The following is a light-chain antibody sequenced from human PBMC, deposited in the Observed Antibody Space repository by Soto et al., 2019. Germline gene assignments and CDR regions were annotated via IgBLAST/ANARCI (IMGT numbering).Light chain of an antibody. CDR3: QQYLDWPLT. Sequence: EIVMTQSPVTLSVSPGERVTLSCRASQSLATNLAWYQQKPGQTPRLVIYGISARASGIPGRFSGSGFGTDFPFATGGLQPEDSAVNYCQQYLDWPLTFGGGPRWRS. CDR1: QSLATN. CDR2: GIS. V-gene: IGKV3-15*01. J-gene: IGKJ4*01.